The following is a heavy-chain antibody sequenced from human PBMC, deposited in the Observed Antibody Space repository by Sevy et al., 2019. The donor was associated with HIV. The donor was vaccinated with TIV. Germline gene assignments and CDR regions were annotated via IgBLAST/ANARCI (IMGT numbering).Heavy chain of an antibody. CDR2: ISGSGIST. CDR1: GFTFSSYA. Sequence: GGSLRLSCVASGFTFSSYAMSWVRHAPGEGLEWVSAISGSGISTYYADSVKGRFTISRDNSKNTLYLQMNNLRAEDTAVFYYAKGIGYSGYETDYWGQGTLVTVSS. CDR3: AKGIGYSGYETDY. V-gene: IGHV3-23*01. D-gene: IGHD5-12*01. J-gene: IGHJ4*02.